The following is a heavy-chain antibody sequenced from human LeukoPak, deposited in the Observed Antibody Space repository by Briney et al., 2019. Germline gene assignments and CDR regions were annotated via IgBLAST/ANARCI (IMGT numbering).Heavy chain of an antibody. D-gene: IGHD2-15*01. J-gene: IGHJ4*02. Sequence: GGSLRLSCAASGFTFSSYAMHWVRQAPGKGLEYVSAISSNGGSTYYANSVKGRFTISRDNSKNTLYLQMGSLRAEDMAVYYCARDYCNGGSCYSLDYWGQGTLVTVSS. CDR1: GFTFSSYA. CDR2: ISSNGGST. V-gene: IGHV3-64*01. CDR3: ARDYCNGGSCYSLDY.